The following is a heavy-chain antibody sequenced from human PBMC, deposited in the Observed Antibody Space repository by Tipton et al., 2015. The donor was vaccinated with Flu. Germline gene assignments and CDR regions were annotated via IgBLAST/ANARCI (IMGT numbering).Heavy chain of an antibody. CDR3: ASMLSGWPYYFAY. V-gene: IGHV3-11*04. J-gene: IGHJ4*02. CDR1: GFRFSSYY. Sequence: QLVQSGGGLVKPGGSLRLSCAPSGFRFSSYYMSWIRQAPGKGLEWLSYISSGGTTMYYADSVKGRFSISRDNAKNSLYLQMNTLRPEDTAVYYCASMLSGWPYYFAYWGQGTLVTVSS. D-gene: IGHD6-19*01. CDR2: ISSGGTTM.